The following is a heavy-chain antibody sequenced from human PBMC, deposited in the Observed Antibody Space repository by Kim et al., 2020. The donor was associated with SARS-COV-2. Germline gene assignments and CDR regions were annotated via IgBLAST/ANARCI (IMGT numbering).Heavy chain of an antibody. J-gene: IGHJ4*02. V-gene: IGHV4-34*01. CDR3: ARRLSSTSGSVSHYCDL. Sequence: SETLSLTCAVYGGSFSGFYWSWIRQPPGRGLEWIGEINNSGRTNYNPSLKSRVTISVDTSKNQFSLKLTSVTAADSAVYYCARRLSSTSGSVSHYCDLWGQVTLVTVSS. CDR1: GGSFSGFY. CDR2: INNSGRT. D-gene: IGHD3-10*01.